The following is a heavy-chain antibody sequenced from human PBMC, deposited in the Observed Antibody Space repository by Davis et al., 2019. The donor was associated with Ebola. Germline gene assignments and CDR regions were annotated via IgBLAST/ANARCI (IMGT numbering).Heavy chain of an antibody. Sequence: ASVKVSCKASGYTFKNYGITWVRQAPGQGLEWMAWISGYNGKTGLAPTFQGRVTLSTDTSTSTAYLDLMSLRSDDAAVYFCARDDGFSYGYKFDFWGQGTLVTVSS. CDR2: ISGYNGKT. CDR1: GYTFKNYG. D-gene: IGHD5-18*01. CDR3: ARDDGFSYGYKFDF. J-gene: IGHJ4*02. V-gene: IGHV1-18*01.